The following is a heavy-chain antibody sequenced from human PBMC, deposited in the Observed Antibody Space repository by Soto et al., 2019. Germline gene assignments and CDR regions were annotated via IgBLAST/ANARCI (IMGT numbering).Heavy chain of an antibody. J-gene: IGHJ4*02. Sequence: QITLKESGPTLVKPTQTLALTCTFSGFSLTTNGVGVGWFRQPPGKALQWLALIYWDDDRRYSPSLNSRLTITKDTSKNQVVLTLANVDPVDTATYYCAQRLRMIDPFDSWGQGTLVTVSS. CDR3: AQRLRMIDPFDS. V-gene: IGHV2-5*02. D-gene: IGHD3-16*01. CDR2: IYWDDDR. CDR1: GFSLTTNGVG.